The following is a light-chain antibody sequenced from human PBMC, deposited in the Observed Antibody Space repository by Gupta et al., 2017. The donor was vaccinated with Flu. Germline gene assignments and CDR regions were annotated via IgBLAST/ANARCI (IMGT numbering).Light chain of an antibody. CDR1: QAISRW. CDR2: KAS. Sequence: IQMTQSPSALSASVGDRVTITCRASQAISRWLAWFQQRPGTAPKLLIYKASRLQSGVPSRFSGGGSGTEFTLTISSLQPNDSANYFCQQDSVQYSFGQGTKLEIK. V-gene: IGKV1-5*03. CDR3: QQDSVQYS. J-gene: IGKJ2*03.